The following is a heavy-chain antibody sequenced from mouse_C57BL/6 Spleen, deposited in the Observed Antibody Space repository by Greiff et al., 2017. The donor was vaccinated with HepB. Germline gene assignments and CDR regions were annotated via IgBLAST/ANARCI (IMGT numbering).Heavy chain of an antibody. CDR2: IYPGDGDT. Sequence: QLQQSGPELVKPGASVKISCKASGYAFSSSWMNWVKQRPGKGLEWIGRIYPGDGDTNYNGKFKGKATLTADKSSSTAYMQLSSLTSEDSAVYFCARKGDAMDYWGQGTSVTVSS. V-gene: IGHV1-82*01. J-gene: IGHJ4*01. CDR1: GYAFSSSW. CDR3: ARKGDAMDY.